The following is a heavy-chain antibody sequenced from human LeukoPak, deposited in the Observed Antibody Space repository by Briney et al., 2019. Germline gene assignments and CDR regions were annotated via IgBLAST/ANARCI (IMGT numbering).Heavy chain of an antibody. D-gene: IGHD2-15*01. J-gene: IGHJ4*02. CDR1: GYTFTSYG. CDR2: INPSGGST. CDR3: ATHCSGGSCYFYKFEY. Sequence: ASVKVSCKASGYTFTSYGISWVRQAPGQGLEWMGIINPSGGSTSCAQKFQGRVTMTRDTSISTAYMELSRLRSDDTAVYYCATHCSGGSCYFYKFEYWGQGTLVTVSS. V-gene: IGHV1-46*01.